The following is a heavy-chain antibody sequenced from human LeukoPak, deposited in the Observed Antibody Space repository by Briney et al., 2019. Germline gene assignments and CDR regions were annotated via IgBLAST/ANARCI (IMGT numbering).Heavy chain of an antibody. CDR2: IYSGGTT. CDR3: AKGSHSSWFGELFYDAFDI. D-gene: IGHD3-10*01. J-gene: IGHJ3*02. CDR1: GFTVSSNY. V-gene: IGHV3-66*01. Sequence: GGSLRLSCAASGFTVSSNYISWVRQAPGKGLEWVSLIYSGGTTYYADSVKGRFTISRDNSKNTLYLQMNSLRAEDTAVYYCAKGSHSSWFGELFYDAFDIWGQGTMVTVSS.